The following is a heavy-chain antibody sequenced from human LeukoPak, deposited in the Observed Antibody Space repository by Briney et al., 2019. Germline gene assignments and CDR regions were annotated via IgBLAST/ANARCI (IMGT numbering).Heavy chain of an antibody. V-gene: IGHV3-23*01. CDR2: ISGSGGST. CDR3: AKDPRCGHYFGY. Sequence: GGSLTLSCAASGFTFSSYAMSWVRQAPGKGLEWVSAISGSGGSTYYADSVKGRFTISTDNSKNTLYLQMNSLRAEDTAVYYCAKDPRCGHYFGYWGQGTLVTVSS. J-gene: IGHJ4*02. CDR1: GFTFSSYA. D-gene: IGHD1-26*01.